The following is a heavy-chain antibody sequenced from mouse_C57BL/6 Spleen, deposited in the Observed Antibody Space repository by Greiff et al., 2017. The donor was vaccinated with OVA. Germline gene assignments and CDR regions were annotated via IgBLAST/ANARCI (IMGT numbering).Heavy chain of an antibody. CDR1: GFTFSDFY. D-gene: IGHD2-12*01. V-gene: IGHV7-1*01. J-gene: IGHJ4*01. CDR2: SRHKANDYTT. Sequence: EVKLLESGGGLVQSGRSLRLSCATSGFTFSDFYMEWVRQAPGKGLEWIAASRHKANDYTTEYSASVKGRFIVSRDTSQSILYHQMNALRTEDTAIYYCARDLYSYGDMDYWGQGTSVTVSS. CDR3: ARDLYSYGDMDY.